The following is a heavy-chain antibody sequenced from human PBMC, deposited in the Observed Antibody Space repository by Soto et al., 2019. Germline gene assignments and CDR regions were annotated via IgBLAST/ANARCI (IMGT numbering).Heavy chain of an antibody. D-gene: IGHD6-13*01. J-gene: IGHJ4*02. CDR3: ARGEMATAAFDY. CDR2: IYHSGST. CDR1: GYSISSGYY. V-gene: IGHV4-38-2*01. Sequence: SETLSLTCAVSGYSISSGYYWGWIRQPPGKGLEWIGAIYHSGSTYYNPSLKSRVTMSVDTSKNQFSLKLTSVTAADTAVYYCARGEMATAAFDYRRQGTLVT.